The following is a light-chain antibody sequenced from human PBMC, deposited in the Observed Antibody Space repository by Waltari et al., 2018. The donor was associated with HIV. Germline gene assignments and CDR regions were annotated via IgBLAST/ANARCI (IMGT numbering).Light chain of an antibody. Sequence: QSVLTQPPSASETPGQRVTISCSGSSSNIGSNYVYWYQQLPGKAPKLLISRNSQRPSGVPDRCSGSKSGTSASLAISGLRSEDEADYYCAAWGDSLTSYVFGTGTKVTVL. CDR3: AAWGDSLTSYV. V-gene: IGLV1-47*01. CDR2: RNS. CDR1: SSNIGSNY. J-gene: IGLJ1*01.